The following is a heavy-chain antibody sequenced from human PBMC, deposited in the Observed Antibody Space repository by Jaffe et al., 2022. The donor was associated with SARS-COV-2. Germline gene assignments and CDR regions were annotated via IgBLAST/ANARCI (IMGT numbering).Heavy chain of an antibody. CDR3: AKVLWFGNLPRYFQD. CDR2: ISGSGGST. CDR1: GFTFSDYA. V-gene: IGHV3-23*04. J-gene: IGHJ1*01. D-gene: IGHD3-10*01. Sequence: EVLLVESGGGLVQPGGSLRLSCAASGFTFSDYAMSWVRQAPGKGLEWVSGISGSGGSTYSSDSVRGRFIISRDNSKNTLYLEMSSLRAEDTAVYYCAKVLWFGNLPRYFQDWGQGTLVTVSS.